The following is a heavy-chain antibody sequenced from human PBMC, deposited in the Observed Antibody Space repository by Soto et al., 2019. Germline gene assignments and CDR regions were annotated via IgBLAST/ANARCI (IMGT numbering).Heavy chain of an antibody. D-gene: IGHD1-26*01. J-gene: IGHJ4*02. V-gene: IGHV3-11*06. CDR3: ARDMNSGTYHDY. CDR1: GFTSSDYY. Sequence: ESGGGLVKPGGSLRLSCAASGFTSSDYYMSWIRQAPGKGLEWLSYINTDSSYTNYADSVKGRFTISRDNAKNSLYLQMNSLRAEDTAVYYCARDMNSGTYHDYWGQGTLVTVSS. CDR2: INTDSSYT.